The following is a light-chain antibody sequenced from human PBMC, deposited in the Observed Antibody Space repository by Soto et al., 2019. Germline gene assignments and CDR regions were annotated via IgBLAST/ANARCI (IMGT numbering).Light chain of an antibody. CDR1: SSDVGSYNL. CDR3: CSYAVGSTLV. V-gene: IGLV2-23*01. J-gene: IGLJ2*01. Sequence: QSALTQPASVSGSPGQSITISCTGTSSDVGSYNLVSWHQQHPGKAPKLMIYEGSKRPSGVSHRFSGSKSGNTASLTISGLQAEDEADYYCCSYAVGSTLVFGGGTKVTV. CDR2: EGS.